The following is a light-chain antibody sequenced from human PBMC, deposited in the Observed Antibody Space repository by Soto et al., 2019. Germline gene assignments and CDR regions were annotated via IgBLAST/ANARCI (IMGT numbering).Light chain of an antibody. Sequence: DIQMTQSPSSLSASVGVRVTITCRASQSISSYLNWYQQKPGKAPKLLIYAASSLQSGVPSRFSGSGSGTDFTLTISSLQPEDFATYYCQRSFRTPLTFGGGTKVEIK. V-gene: IGKV1-39*01. CDR3: QRSFRTPLT. J-gene: IGKJ4*01. CDR2: AAS. CDR1: QSISSY.